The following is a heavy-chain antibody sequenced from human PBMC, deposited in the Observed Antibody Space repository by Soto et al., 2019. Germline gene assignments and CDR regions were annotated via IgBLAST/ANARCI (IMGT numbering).Heavy chain of an antibody. J-gene: IGHJ3*02. CDR1: EYIFTNYD. D-gene: IGHD5-12*01. CDR3: AVATADAFDI. V-gene: IGHV1-8*01. CDR2: MNPLSGTT. Sequence: QVELAQSGADVRKPGASVKVSCKAPEYIFTNYDMNWLRQATGQGLEWMGWMNPLSGTTGYAQTFQGRVTLTRDTSITTASMELSSLRSDDTAVYYCAVATADAFDIWGLGTLVTVSS.